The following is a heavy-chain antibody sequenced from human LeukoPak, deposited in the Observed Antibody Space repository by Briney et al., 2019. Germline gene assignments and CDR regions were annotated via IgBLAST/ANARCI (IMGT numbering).Heavy chain of an antibody. CDR2: ISSSRRTI. CDR1: GFTFSTYA. CDR3: ARGPPNYETHRYFDY. D-gene: IGHD4/OR15-4a*01. V-gene: IGHV3-48*01. J-gene: IGHJ4*02. Sequence: GGSLRLSCAASGFTFSTYAMNWVRQAPGKGLEWVSYISSSRRTIYYADSVKGRFTISRDDAKNSLYLQLNSLGAEYTAVYYCARGPPNYETHRYFDYWGQGTLVTVSS.